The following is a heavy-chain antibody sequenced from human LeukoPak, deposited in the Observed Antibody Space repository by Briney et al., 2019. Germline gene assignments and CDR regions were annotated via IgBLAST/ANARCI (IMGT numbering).Heavy chain of an antibody. CDR3: AKDNRGYFDF. CDR2: ISYNGRNN. D-gene: IGHD3-16*01. Sequence: GGSLRLSCAASGFTFYSYGMHWVHQAPGKGLEWVALISYNGRNNYYADSVKGRFTISRDNSKNTLYLQVSSLRTEDTAVYFCAKDNRGYFDFWGQGTLVTVSS. V-gene: IGHV3-30*18. J-gene: IGHJ4*02. CDR1: GFTFYSYG.